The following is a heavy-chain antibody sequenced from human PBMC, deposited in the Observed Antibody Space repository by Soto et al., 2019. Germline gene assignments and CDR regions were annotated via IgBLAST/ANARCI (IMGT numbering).Heavy chain of an antibody. CDR3: ARVPGP. CDR2: IYHSGST. Sequence: SETLSLTCTVSGGSISSSYWSWIRQPPGKGLEWIGYIYHSGSTYYNPSLKSRVTISVDRSKNQFSLKLSSVTAADTAVYYCARVPGPWGQGTLVTVS. J-gene: IGHJ5*02. CDR1: GGSISSSY. V-gene: IGHV4-59*12. D-gene: IGHD7-27*01.